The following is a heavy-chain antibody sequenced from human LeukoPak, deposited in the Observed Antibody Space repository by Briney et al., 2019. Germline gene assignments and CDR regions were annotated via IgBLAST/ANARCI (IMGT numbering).Heavy chain of an antibody. CDR3: ARLSGAYGDYTAIDY. D-gene: IGHD4-17*01. CDR1: GYTFTGYY. J-gene: IGHJ4*02. V-gene: IGHV1-2*06. Sequence: ASVKVSCKASGYTFTGYYMHWVRQAPGQGLEWMGRINPNSGGTNYVQKFQGRVTMTRDTSISTAYMELSRLRSDDTAVYYCARLSGAYGDYTAIDYWGQGTLVTVSS. CDR2: INPNSGGT.